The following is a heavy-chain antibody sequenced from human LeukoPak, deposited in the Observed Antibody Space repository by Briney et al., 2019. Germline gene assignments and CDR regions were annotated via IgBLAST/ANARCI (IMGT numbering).Heavy chain of an antibody. CDR3: ARVGYDILTGYYRAFDY. D-gene: IGHD3-9*01. V-gene: IGHV4-39*01. Sequence: SETLSLTCTVSGRSISSSSYYWGWIRQPPGKGLEWIGSIYYSGSTYYNPSLKSRVTISVDTSKNQFSLKLSSVTAADTAVYYCARVGYDILTGYYRAFDYWGQGTLVTVSS. CDR2: IYYSGST. CDR1: GRSISSSSYY. J-gene: IGHJ4*02.